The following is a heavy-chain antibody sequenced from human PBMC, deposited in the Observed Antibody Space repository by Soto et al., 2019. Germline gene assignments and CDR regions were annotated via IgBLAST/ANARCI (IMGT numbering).Heavy chain of an antibody. D-gene: IGHD3-22*01. CDR2: ISSSGSTI. J-gene: IGHJ4*02. CDR1: VFTFSSYE. CDR3: ARVLGYYDSSVDY. V-gene: IGHV3-48*03. Sequence: QAWGSLRPSCAAPVFTFSSYEMNWVRQAPGKGLEWVSYISSSGSTIYYADSVKGRFTISRDNAKNSLYLQMNSLRAEDTAVYYCARVLGYYDSSVDYWGQGTLVTVSS.